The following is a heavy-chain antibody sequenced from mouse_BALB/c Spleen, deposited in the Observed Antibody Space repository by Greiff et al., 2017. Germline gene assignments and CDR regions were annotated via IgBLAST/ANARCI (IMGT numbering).Heavy chain of an antibody. D-gene: IGHD2-4*01. V-gene: IGHV5-6*01. Sequence: EVQLQESGGDLLKPGGSLKLSCAASGFTFSSYGMSLVRQTPDKRLEWVATISSGGSYTYYPDSVKGRFTISRDNAKNTLYLQMSSLKSEDTAMYYCARQRLDYDKDYFDYWGQGTTLTVSA. J-gene: IGHJ2*01. CDR1: GFTFSSYG. CDR2: ISSGGSYT. CDR3: ARQRLDYDKDYFDY.